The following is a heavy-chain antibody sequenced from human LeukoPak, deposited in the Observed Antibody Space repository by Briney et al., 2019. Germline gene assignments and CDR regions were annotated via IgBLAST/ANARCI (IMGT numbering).Heavy chain of an antibody. CDR2: INPNSGGT. D-gene: IGHD3-10*01. J-gene: IGHJ3*02. V-gene: IGHV1-2*02. CDR3: ARDHVLLWFGELLAFDI. CDR1: GYTFTGYY. Sequence: ASVKVSCKASGYTFTGYYMHWLRQAPGQGLEWMDWINPNSGGTNYAQKFQGRVTMTRDTSISTAYMELSRLRSDDTAVYYCARDHVLLWFGELLAFDIWGQGTMVTVSS.